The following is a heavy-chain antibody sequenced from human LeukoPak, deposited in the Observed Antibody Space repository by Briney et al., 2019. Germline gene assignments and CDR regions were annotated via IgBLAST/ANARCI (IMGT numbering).Heavy chain of an antibody. J-gene: IGHJ4*02. CDR3: ASLSSSWYNYFNY. D-gene: IGHD6-13*01. V-gene: IGHV3-30-3*01. CDR1: GFTFSSYA. CDR2: ISYDGSNK. Sequence: GRSLRLSCAASGFTFSSYAMHWVRQAPGKGLEWVAVISYDGSNKYYADSVKGRFTISRDNSKNTLYLQMNSLRAEDTAVYYCASLSSSWYNYFNYWGQGTLVTVSS.